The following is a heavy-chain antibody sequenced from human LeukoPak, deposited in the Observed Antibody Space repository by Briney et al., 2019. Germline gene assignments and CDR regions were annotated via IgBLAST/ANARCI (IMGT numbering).Heavy chain of an antibody. CDR3: ARGIVVVVGASDHFDY. CDR2: ISPDGSDK. Sequence: GGSLRLSCVASGFTFSTYWMNWVRQAPGKGLERVGTISPDGSDKYYVDSVKGRFTIARDNAKTSLYLQINSLRADDTALYFCARGIVVVVGASDHFDYWGQGTLITVSS. J-gene: IGHJ4*02. CDR1: GFTFSTYW. D-gene: IGHD2-15*01. V-gene: IGHV3-7*01.